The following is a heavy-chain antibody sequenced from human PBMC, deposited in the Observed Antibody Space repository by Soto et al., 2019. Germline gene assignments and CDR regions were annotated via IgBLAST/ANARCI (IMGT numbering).Heavy chain of an antibody. D-gene: IGHD6-19*01. CDR3: ARGPGYSSGWPFFDY. J-gene: IGHJ4*02. V-gene: IGHV1-3*01. Sequence: ASVKVSCKASGYTFTSYAMHWVRQAPGQRLEWMGWINAGNGNTKYSQKFQGRVTITRDTSASTAYMELSSLRSEDTAVYYCARGPGYSSGWPFFDYWGQGTLVTVSS. CDR2: INAGNGNT. CDR1: GYTFTSYA.